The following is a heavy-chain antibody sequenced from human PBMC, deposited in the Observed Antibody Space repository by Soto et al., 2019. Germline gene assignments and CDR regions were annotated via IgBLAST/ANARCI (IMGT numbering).Heavy chain of an antibody. CDR3: ARAGMVYGDYAGWFAP. D-gene: IGHD4-17*01. CDR1: GGTFSSYA. J-gene: IGHJ5*02. CDR2: IIPIFGTA. V-gene: IGHV1-69*14. Sequence: QVQLVQSGAEVKKPGSSVKVSCKASGGTFSSYAISWVRQAPGQGLEWMGGIIPIFGTANYAQKFQGRVIITADKSTRTAYMELSSLRSEDTAVYYSARAGMVYGDYAGWFAPWGQGTLVTVSS.